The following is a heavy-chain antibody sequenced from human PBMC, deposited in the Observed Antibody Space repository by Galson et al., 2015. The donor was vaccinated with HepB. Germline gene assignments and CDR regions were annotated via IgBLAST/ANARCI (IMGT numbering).Heavy chain of an antibody. V-gene: IGHV1-18*04. Sequence: SVKVSCKASGNTFTSYGISWVRQAPGQGLEWMGWISAYNGNTNYAQKLQGRVTMTTDTSTSTAYMELRSLRSDDTAMYYCARRLSAAASADYWGQGTLVTVSS. CDR3: ARRLSAAASADY. CDR1: GNTFTSYG. CDR2: ISAYNGNT. J-gene: IGHJ4*02. D-gene: IGHD2-2*01.